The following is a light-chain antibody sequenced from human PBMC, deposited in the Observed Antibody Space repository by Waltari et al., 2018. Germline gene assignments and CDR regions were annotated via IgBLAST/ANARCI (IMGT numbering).Light chain of an antibody. V-gene: IGKV2-30*01. J-gene: IGKJ2*01. CDR2: KVS. CDR3: MQGTHWPPVYT. CDR1: QSIVYSDGNTY. Sequence: DVVLTQSPLSLPVTLGQPASISCRSSQSIVYSDGNTYMNWCQQRPGQSPRRLIYKVSNRDSGVPDRFSGSGSGTEFTLRISRVEAEDIAVYYCMQGTHWPPVYTFGQGTKLEIK.